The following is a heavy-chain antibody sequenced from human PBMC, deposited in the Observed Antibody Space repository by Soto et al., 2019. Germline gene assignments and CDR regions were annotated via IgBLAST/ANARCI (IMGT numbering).Heavy chain of an antibody. Sequence: SESLSLTCTVSGGSISSGGYYWTWIRHHPLKGLKWIGYIYYGGRTYSNPSLKSRVTISVDTSKTQFSLKLSSVTAANTAVYYRARDKYYYGSGKAGMDVWGQGTTVTVSS. CDR3: ARDKYYYGSGKAGMDV. CDR2: IYYGGRT. CDR1: GGSISSGGYY. V-gene: IGHV4-31*03. J-gene: IGHJ6*02. D-gene: IGHD3-10*01.